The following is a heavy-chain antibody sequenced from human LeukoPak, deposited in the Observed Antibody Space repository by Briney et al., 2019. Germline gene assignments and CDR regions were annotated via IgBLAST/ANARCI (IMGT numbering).Heavy chain of an antibody. V-gene: IGHV3-7*01. D-gene: IGHD6-13*01. Sequence: GTSLRLSCDASGFTFSAYGMHWVRQAPGKGLEWVANIKEDGSEKYYVDSVKGRFTISRDNARNSLYLQMNSLRAEDTAVYYCASGRQLGYWGQGTLVTVSS. CDR1: GFTFSAYG. CDR3: ASGRQLGY. J-gene: IGHJ4*02. CDR2: IKEDGSEK.